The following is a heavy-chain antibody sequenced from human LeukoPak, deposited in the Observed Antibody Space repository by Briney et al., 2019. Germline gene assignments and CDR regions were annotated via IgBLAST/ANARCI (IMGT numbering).Heavy chain of an antibody. J-gene: IGHJ4*02. V-gene: IGHV3-30*04. CDR3: VRDFASGSYYNLFDY. Sequence: GGSLRLSCAASGFTFNVFSMYWVRQSPGKGLEWVAVISYDATNEYYADSVKGRFTISRDDSKSTLYLQMNSLRAEDTAVYYCVRDFASGSYYNLFDYWGQGTLVTVSS. CDR1: GFTFNVFS. CDR2: ISYDATNE. D-gene: IGHD3-10*01.